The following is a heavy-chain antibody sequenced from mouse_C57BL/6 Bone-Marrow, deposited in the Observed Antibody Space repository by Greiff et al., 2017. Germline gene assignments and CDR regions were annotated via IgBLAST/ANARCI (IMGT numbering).Heavy chain of an antibody. CDR3: ARGGYDVFYAMDY. CDR1: GISITTGNYR. CDR2: IYYSGTI. J-gene: IGHJ4*01. Sequence: EVQLQESGPGLVKPSQTVFLTCTVTGISITTGNYRWSWIRQFPGNKLEWIGDIYYSGTITYNPSLTSLTTITRDTPKNQFFLEMNSLTAEDTATYYCARGGYDVFYAMDYWGQGTSVTVSS. D-gene: IGHD2-2*01. V-gene: IGHV3-5*01.